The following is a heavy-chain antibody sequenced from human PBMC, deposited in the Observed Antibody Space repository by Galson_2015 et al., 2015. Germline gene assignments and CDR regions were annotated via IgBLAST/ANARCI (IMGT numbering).Heavy chain of an antibody. CDR2: IIPMFGTT. CDR3: VRDDRVSDSYFYMEV. D-gene: IGHD6-25*01. J-gene: IGHJ6*03. CDR1: GGTFGRHA. V-gene: IGHV1-69*13. Sequence: SVKVSCKASGGTFGRHAISWVRQAPGQGLEWMGGIIPMFGTTKYAQKFQGRVTITADESTSTAYMEMSSLKSDDTAVYYCVRDDRVSDSYFYMEVWGKGTTVTVSS.